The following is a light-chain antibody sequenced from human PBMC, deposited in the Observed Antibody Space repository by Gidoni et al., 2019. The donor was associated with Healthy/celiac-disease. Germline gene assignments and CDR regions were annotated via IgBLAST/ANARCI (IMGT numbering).Light chain of an antibody. CDR3: QQYYSYPFT. CDR2: GAS. V-gene: IGKV1-8*01. J-gene: IGKJ3*01. Sequence: AIRMTQSPSSFSASTGDRVTITCRASQGISSYLAWYQQKPGKAPKLLIYGASTLQSGVPSRFSGSGSGTDFTLTISCLQSEDFATYYSQQYYSYPFTFGPGTKVDIK. CDR1: QGISSY.